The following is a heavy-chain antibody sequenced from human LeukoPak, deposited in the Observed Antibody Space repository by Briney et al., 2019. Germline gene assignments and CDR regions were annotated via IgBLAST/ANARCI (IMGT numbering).Heavy chain of an antibody. V-gene: IGHV3-21*01. CDR2: ISSSSSYI. CDR1: GFTFSSYS. CDR3: ARDRGSGYDLVFDY. Sequence: TGGSLRLSCAASGFTFSSYSMNCVRQAPGKGLEWVSSISSSSSYIYYADSVKGRFTISRDNAKNSLYLQMNSLRAEDTAVYYCARDRGSGYDLVFDYWGQGTLVTVSS. J-gene: IGHJ4*02. D-gene: IGHD5-12*01.